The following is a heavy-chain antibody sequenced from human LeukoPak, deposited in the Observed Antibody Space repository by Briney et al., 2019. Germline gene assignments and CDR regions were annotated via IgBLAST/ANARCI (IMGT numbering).Heavy chain of an antibody. D-gene: IGHD5-12*01. CDR1: GFTFGDYA. J-gene: IGHJ4*02. CDR2: IRSKAYGGTT. V-gene: IGHV3-49*04. CDR3: TRELLVVATSADAGNDY. Sequence: GRSLRLSCTASGFTFGDYAMSWVRQAPGKGLEWVGFIRSKAYGGTTEYAASVKGRFTISRDDSKSIAYLQMNSLKTEDTAVYYCTRELLVVATSADAGNDYWGQGTLVTVSS.